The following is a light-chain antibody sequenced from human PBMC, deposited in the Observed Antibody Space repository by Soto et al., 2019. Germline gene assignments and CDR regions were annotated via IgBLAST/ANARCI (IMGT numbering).Light chain of an antibody. Sequence: QSALTQPRSVSGSPGQSVTISCTGTSSDVGGYNFVSWYQQYPGKAPKLMIYDVSKRPSGVPDRFSGSQSGNTASLTISGLQTEDEADYYCCSYTTGSTLVFGTGTKLTVL. J-gene: IGLJ1*01. CDR2: DVS. CDR1: SSDVGGYNF. V-gene: IGLV2-11*01. CDR3: CSYTTGSTLV.